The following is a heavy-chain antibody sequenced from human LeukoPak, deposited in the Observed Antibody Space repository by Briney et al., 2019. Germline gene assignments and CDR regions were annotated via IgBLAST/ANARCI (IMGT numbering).Heavy chain of an antibody. CDR2: ISGSGGST. D-gene: IGHD4-17*01. Sequence: GGSLRLSCAASGFTFSSYAMSWVRQAPGKGLEWVSAISGSGGSTYYADSVKGRFTISRDNSKNTLYPQMNSLRAEDTAVYYCAKFSYGDTIGHFDYWGQGTLVTVSS. CDR3: AKFSYGDTIGHFDY. V-gene: IGHV3-23*01. CDR1: GFTFSSYA. J-gene: IGHJ4*02.